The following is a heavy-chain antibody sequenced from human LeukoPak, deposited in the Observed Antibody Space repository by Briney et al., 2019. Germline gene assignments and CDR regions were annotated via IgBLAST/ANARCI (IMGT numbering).Heavy chain of an antibody. CDR1: GFSFSGYA. CDR2: IGGSGSST. Sequence: PGGSLRLSCSASGFSFSGYALSWVRQAPGKGLEWVSGIGGSGSSTYYADSVKGRFTISRDNSKNTLYLQMNSLRAEDTAVYYCAKLWFGELGAGYFDYWGHGTLVTVSS. J-gene: IGHJ4*01. CDR3: AKLWFGELGAGYFDY. V-gene: IGHV3-23*01. D-gene: IGHD3-10*01.